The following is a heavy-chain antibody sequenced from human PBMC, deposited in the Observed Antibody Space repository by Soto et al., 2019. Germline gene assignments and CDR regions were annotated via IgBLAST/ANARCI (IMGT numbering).Heavy chain of an antibody. CDR1: EGSGRDPNDY. CDR2: IYYSGGT. CDR3: AREHLYNYGYFDY. J-gene: IGHJ4*02. Sequence: SYTLSLRCTVAEGSGRDPNDYWSWIRQSPGKGLEWVGYIYYSGGTNYYPSLKSRVTISVDTSKNQFSLKLRSVTAADTAVYYCAREHLYNYGYFDYCGQGTLVTVSS. V-gene: IGHV4-61*01. D-gene: IGHD5-18*01.